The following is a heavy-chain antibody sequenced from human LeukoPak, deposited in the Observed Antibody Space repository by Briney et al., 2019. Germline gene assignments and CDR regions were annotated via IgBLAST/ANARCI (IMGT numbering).Heavy chain of an antibody. CDR2: ISSSGSTI. CDR3: AGYGMITFGGIRYYFDY. CDR1: GISLSNYA. J-gene: IGHJ4*02. Sequence: GGSLRLSCVVSGISLSNYAMTWVRQAPGKGLEWVSYISSSGSTIYYADSVKGRFTISRDNAKNSLYLQMNSLRAEDTAVYYCAGYGMITFGGIRYYFDYWGQGTLVTVSS. V-gene: IGHV3-48*03. D-gene: IGHD3-16*01.